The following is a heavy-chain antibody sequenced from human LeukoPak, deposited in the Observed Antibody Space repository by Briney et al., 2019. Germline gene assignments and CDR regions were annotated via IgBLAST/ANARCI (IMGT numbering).Heavy chain of an antibody. CDR1: GGSFSGYY. CDR2: INHSGST. Sequence: PSETLSLTCALDGGSFSGYYWSWIRQPPGKGLQWIGEINHSGSTNYNPSLKSRVTISVDTSKNQFSLKLSSVTAADTAVYYCARAQGQWLVRGWFDPWGQGTLVTVSS. V-gene: IGHV4-34*01. CDR3: ARAQGQWLVRGWFDP. D-gene: IGHD6-19*01. J-gene: IGHJ5*02.